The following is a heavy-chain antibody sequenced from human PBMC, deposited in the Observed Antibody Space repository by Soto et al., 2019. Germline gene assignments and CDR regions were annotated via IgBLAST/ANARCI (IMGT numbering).Heavy chain of an antibody. J-gene: IGHJ5*02. CDR1: GYSISSGYY. V-gene: IGHV4-38-2*02. Sequence: SESLSLTCVVSGYSISSGYYWACVRQPPGKELEWIGSIYHSGKTYYKPSLRSRVTVSVDTSKNQFSMKLVSVTAADTAVYYCARDKRVTMIGGWFDPWGQGTLVTVPS. D-gene: IGHD3-22*01. CDR3: ARDKRVTMIGGWFDP. CDR2: IYHSGKT.